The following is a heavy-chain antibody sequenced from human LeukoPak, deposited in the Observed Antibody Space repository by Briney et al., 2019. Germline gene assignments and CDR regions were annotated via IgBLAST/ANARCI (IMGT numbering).Heavy chain of an antibody. Sequence: GGSLRLSCAASGFTFDDYAMHWVRQGPGKGPEWVSSISWNSGSIAYADSVKGRFTISRDNAKNSLYLQMNSLRAEDTALYYCAKDIRIIRGIMVRYYYYGMDVWGQGTTVTVSS. V-gene: IGHV3-9*01. J-gene: IGHJ6*02. D-gene: IGHD3-10*01. CDR3: AKDIRIIRGIMVRYYYYGMDV. CDR1: GFTFDDYA. CDR2: ISWNSGSI.